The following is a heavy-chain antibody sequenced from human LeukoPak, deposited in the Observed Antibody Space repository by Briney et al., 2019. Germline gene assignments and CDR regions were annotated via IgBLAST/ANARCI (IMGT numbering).Heavy chain of an antibody. Sequence: GGSLRLSCAAAGFSVNNNYMSWVRQAPGKGLEWVSVIYNDGGTFYSNSVKGRFTIPREFSKNTLYLQMNSLRADDTAIYYFAKDSSGPAFWGQGTLVTVSS. CDR1: GFSVNNNY. V-gene: IGHV3-53*01. J-gene: IGHJ4*02. CDR2: IYNDGGT. D-gene: IGHD6-19*01. CDR3: AKDSSGPAF.